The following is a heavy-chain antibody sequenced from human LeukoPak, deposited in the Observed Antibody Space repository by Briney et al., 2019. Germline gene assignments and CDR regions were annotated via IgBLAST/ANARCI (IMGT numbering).Heavy chain of an antibody. CDR2: ISYDGSNK. CDR1: GLIFSSYG. V-gene: IGHV3-30*18. Sequence: PGRSLRLSCAASGLIFSSYGMHWVRQAPGKGLEWVAVISYDGSNKYYADSVKGRFTISRDNSKNTLYLQMNSLRAEDTAVYYCAKDLGLAAARPEYYFDYWGQGTLVTVSS. J-gene: IGHJ4*02. CDR3: AKDLGLAAARPEYYFDY. D-gene: IGHD6-13*01.